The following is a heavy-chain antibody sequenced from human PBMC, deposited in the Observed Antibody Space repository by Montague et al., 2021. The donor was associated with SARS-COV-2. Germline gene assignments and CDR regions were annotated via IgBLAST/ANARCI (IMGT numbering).Heavy chain of an antibody. D-gene: IGHD3-3*01. CDR3: ARIERGFWRDLVVFDV. CDR2: VSNTGST. CDR1: GVSITNYY. V-gene: IGHV4-59*12. Sequence: SETLSLTCSVSGVSITNYYWSWIRQFPGKELEWIGTVSNTGSTNKNPSLMSRVTISRDTSSGQVSMRLRFVTAADTAFYFCARIERGFWRDLVVFDVWGPGTLVTVS. J-gene: IGHJ3*01.